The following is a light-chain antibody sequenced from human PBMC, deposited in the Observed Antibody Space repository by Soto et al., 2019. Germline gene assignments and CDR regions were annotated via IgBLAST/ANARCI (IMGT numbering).Light chain of an antibody. CDR1: ISNIGTNY. V-gene: IGLV1-47*01. Sequence: QSVLTQPPSVSGTPRQRVTISCSGGISNIGTNYVHWFQQLPGTAPKVLSNRDNQRPSGVPDRFSGSKSGTSASLAISGLQSEDEAEYYCAAWDDTVRSYVFGTGTKVTVL. CDR3: AAWDDTVRSYV. J-gene: IGLJ1*01. CDR2: RDN.